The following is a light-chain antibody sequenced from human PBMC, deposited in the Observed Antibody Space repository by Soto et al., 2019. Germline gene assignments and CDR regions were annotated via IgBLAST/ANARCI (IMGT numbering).Light chain of an antibody. CDR3: NSFRRNTNREGV. Sequence: QSALTQPASVSGSPGQSITISCTGISSDVGGYYRVSWYQHHPGKAPRLMIFDVSKRPSGVSSRFSGSKSGNTASLTISGLQAEEAADYSCNSFRRNTNREGVFGGGTKLTVL. V-gene: IGLV2-14*03. J-gene: IGLJ3*02. CDR1: SSDVGGYYR. CDR2: DVS.